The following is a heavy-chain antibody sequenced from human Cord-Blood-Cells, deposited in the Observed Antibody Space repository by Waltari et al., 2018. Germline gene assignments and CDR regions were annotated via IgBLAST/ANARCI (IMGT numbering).Heavy chain of an antibody. Sequence: QVQLQQWGAGLLKPSETLSLTCAVYGGSFSGYYWSWIRQPPGKGLEWIGEINHSGSTNYNPSLKSRVTMSVDPSKNQFSLKLSSVTAADTTVYYCAREGSMVRGVITWFDPWGQGTLVTVSS. CDR2: INHSGST. J-gene: IGHJ5*02. V-gene: IGHV4-34*01. CDR1: GGSFSGYY. D-gene: IGHD3-10*01. CDR3: AREGSMVRGVITWFDP.